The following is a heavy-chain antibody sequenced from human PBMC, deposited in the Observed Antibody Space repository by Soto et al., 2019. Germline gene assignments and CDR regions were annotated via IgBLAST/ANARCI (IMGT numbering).Heavy chain of an antibody. J-gene: IGHJ4*02. CDR1: GFTFGYSA. CDR3: VRAQFEVELLPVFDY. D-gene: IGHD1-7*01. CDR2: IRSKGYGGTT. Sequence: GGSMRLSCTAYGFTFGYSAMSSVRQAPGKGLEWVGFIRSKGYGGTTEYAASVNGRFTISRDDSKSIVYLQMNSLPTEDTAVYYCVRAQFEVELLPVFDYWGQGTLVTVSS. V-gene: IGHV3-49*04.